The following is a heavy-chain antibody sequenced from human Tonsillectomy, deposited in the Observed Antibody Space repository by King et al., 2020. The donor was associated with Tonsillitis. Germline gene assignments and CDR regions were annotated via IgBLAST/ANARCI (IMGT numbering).Heavy chain of an antibody. CDR1: GFTFSSYG. CDR3: ARAAMVDYSFYYYMDV. CDR2: IWYDGSNK. J-gene: IGHJ6*03. D-gene: IGHD5-18*01. V-gene: IGHV3-33*01. Sequence: QLVQSGGGVVQPGRSLRLSCEASGFTFSSYGMHWVRQAPGKGLEWVTLIWYDGSNKYYADSVKGRFTISRDNSNNTLYLQMNSLRAEDTAVNYCARAAMVDYSFYYYMDVWGKGTTVTVSS.